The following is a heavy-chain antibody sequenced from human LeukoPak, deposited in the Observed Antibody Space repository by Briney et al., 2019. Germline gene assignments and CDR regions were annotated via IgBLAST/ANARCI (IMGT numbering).Heavy chain of an antibody. CDR3: ARLAEPATIIAAAGDY. CDR1: GFTFKTYT. Sequence: PGGSLRLSCSATGFTFKTYTMNWVRQAPGKGLEWVSSISSSSSYIYYADSVKGRFTISRDNAKNSLYLQMNSLRAEDTAVYYCARLAEPATIIAAAGDYWGQGTLVTVSS. J-gene: IGHJ4*02. V-gene: IGHV3-21*01. D-gene: IGHD6-13*01. CDR2: ISSSSSYI.